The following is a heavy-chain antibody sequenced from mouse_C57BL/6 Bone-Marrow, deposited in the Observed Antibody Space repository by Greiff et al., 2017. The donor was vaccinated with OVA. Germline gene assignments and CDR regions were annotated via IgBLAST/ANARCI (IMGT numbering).Heavy chain of an antibody. J-gene: IGHJ2*01. V-gene: IGHV4-1*01. Sequence: SAAGIDFSRYWMSWVRRAPGKGLEWIGEINPDSSTINYAPSLKDKFIISRDNAKNTLYLQMSKVRSEDTALYYCARNWDVGFDYWGQGTTLTVSS. D-gene: IGHD4-1*01. CDR1: GIDFSRYW. CDR3: ARNWDVGFDY. CDR2: INPDSSTI.